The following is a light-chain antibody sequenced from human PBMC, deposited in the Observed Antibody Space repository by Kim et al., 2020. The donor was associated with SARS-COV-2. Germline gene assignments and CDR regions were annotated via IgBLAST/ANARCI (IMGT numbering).Light chain of an antibody. CDR1: NLGDRY. CDR3: QAWDGSTSWV. Sequence: SYELTQPPSVSVSPGQTASITCSGNNLGDRYVSWYQQRPGQSPVVVIYQDAKRPSGIPERFSGSNSGNTATVTISGTQAMDEADYYCQAWDGSTSWVFGGGTKVTVL. J-gene: IGLJ3*02. CDR2: QDA. V-gene: IGLV3-1*01.